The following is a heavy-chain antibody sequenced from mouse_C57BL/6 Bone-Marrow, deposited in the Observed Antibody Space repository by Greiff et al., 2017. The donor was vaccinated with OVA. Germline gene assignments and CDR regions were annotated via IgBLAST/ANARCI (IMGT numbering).Heavy chain of an antibody. J-gene: IGHJ3*01. V-gene: IGHV1-15*01. Sequence: VQLQQSGAELVRPGASVTLSCKASGYTFADYEMHWVKQTPVHGLEWIGAIDPETGGTAYNQKFKGKAILTAYKSSSTAYMELRSLTSEDSAVYYCTNGAYWGQGTLVTVSA. CDR2: IDPETGGT. CDR1: GYTFADYE. CDR3: TNGAY.